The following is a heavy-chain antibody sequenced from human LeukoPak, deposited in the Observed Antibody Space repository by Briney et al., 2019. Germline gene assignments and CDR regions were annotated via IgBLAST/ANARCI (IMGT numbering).Heavy chain of an antibody. CDR3: AKEIGSSWYLEGAFDI. CDR1: GFTFSSYG. CDR2: ISYDGSNK. Sequence: PGGSLRLSCAASGFTFSSYGMHWVRQAPGKGLEWVAVISYDGSNKYYADSVKGRFTISRDNSKNTLYLQMNSLRAEDTAVYYCAKEIGSSWYLEGAFDIWGQGTMVTVSS. J-gene: IGHJ3*02. V-gene: IGHV3-30*18. D-gene: IGHD6-13*01.